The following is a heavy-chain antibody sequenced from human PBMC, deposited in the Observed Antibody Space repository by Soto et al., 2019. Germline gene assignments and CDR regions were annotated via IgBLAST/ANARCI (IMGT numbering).Heavy chain of an antibody. D-gene: IGHD6-13*01. J-gene: IGHJ4*02. Sequence: QVQLVESGGGVVQPGRSLRLSCAASGFTFSSYVMHWVRQAPGTGLEWVAVISYEGSNKYYADSVKGRFTISRDNSKNALYLQMSSLRAEDTAVYYCARTGYSSSWYGDYFDYWGQGTLVTVSS. CDR1: GFTFSSYV. CDR2: ISYEGSNK. CDR3: ARTGYSSSWYGDYFDY. V-gene: IGHV3-30-3*01.